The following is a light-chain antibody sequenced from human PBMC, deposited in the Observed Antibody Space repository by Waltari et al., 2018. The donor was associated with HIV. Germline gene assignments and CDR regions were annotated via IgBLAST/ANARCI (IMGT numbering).Light chain of an antibody. J-gene: IGKJ1*01. Sequence: DIQMTQSPSALPISVGDRVTITCRASQNIGDWLAWYQQKPGKAPKLLISKASTLESGVPSRFSGSGSGTEFSLTISGLQPDDFATYYCQQYNTHKTFGQGTKVEVK. CDR1: QNIGDW. CDR2: KAS. CDR3: QQYNTHKT. V-gene: IGKV1-5*03.